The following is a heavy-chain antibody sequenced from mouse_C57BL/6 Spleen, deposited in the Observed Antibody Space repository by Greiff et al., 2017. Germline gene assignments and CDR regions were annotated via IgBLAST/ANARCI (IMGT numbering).Heavy chain of an antibody. CDR1: GFTFSSYA. J-gene: IGHJ2*01. CDR2: ISDGGSYT. Sequence: DVKLVESGGGLVKPGGSLKLSCAASGFTFSSYAMSWVRQTPEKRLEWVATISDGGSYTYYPDNVKGRFTISRDNAKNNLYLQMSHLKSEDTAMYYCARDPLLRYFDYWGQGTTLTVSS. D-gene: IGHD1-2*01. V-gene: IGHV5-4*01. CDR3: ARDPLLRYFDY.